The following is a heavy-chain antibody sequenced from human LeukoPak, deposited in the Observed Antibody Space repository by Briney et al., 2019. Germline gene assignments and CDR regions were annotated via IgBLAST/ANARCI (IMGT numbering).Heavy chain of an antibody. Sequence: GGSLRLSCAASGFTFSTYAMSWVRQSPGKGLEWVSTISGSGGSTYYADSVKGRFTISRDNSKNALYLQMNSLRAEDTAVYYCAKEFYFATAVWGQGPRSPSP. CDR3: AKEFYFATAV. V-gene: IGHV3-23*01. D-gene: IGHD2-15*01. CDR2: ISGSGGST. CDR1: GFTFSTYA. J-gene: IGHJ6*02.